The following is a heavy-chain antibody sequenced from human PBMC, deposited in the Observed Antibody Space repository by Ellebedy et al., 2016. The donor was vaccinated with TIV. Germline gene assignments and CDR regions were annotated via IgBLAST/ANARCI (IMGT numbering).Heavy chain of an antibody. V-gene: IGHV3-11*01. J-gene: IGHJ3*02. CDR2: ISSSGSTI. D-gene: IGHD1-26*01. CDR3: ARKKVGAIAAFDI. Sequence: GGSLRLSXAASGFTFSDYYMSWIRQAPGKGLEWVSYISSSGSTIYYADSVKGRFTISRDNAKNSLYLQMNSLRAEDTAVYYCARKKVGAIAAFDIWGQGTMVTVSS. CDR1: GFTFSDYY.